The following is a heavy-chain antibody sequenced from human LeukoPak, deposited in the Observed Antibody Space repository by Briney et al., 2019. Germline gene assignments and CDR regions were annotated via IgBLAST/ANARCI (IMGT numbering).Heavy chain of an antibody. J-gene: IGHJ4*02. D-gene: IGHD3-3*01. CDR2: ISSNGGST. CDR1: GFTFSSYA. V-gene: IGHV3-64*01. Sequence: GGSLRLSCAASGFTFSSYAIHWVRQAPGKGLEYVSAISSNGGSTYYANSVKGRFTISRDNSKNTLYLHMGSLRADDMAVYYCARAATNSDFRSGFFDYWGQGTLVTVSS. CDR3: ARAATNSDFRSGFFDY.